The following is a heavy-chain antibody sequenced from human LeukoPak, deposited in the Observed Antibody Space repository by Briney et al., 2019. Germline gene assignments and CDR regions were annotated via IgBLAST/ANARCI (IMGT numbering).Heavy chain of an antibody. D-gene: IGHD3-10*01. CDR3: ARRRITMVRGVIIRSSPLFDY. CDR2: INHSGST. J-gene: IGHJ4*02. CDR1: GGSFSGYY. V-gene: IGHV4-34*01. Sequence: PSETLSLTCAVYGGSFSGYYWSWIRQPPGKGLEWIGEINHSGSTNYNPSLKSRVTISVDTSKNQFSLKLSSVTAADTAVYYCARRRITMVRGVIIRSSPLFDYWGQGTPVTVSS.